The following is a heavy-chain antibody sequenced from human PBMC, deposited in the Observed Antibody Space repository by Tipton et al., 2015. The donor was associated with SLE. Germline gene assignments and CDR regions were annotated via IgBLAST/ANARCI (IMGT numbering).Heavy chain of an antibody. D-gene: IGHD3-10*01. CDR2: IHYSGST. J-gene: IGHJ3*02. CDR1: GASIRSQY. Sequence: TLSLTCTISGASIRSQYWSWIRQPPGKGLEWIGHIHYSGSTNSNPSLESRVTMSLDRSNNHFSLKLSSVTAADTAVYYCARELMVVRGLSRRDAFDIRGQGAMVTVSS. CDR3: ARELMVVRGLSRRDAFDI. V-gene: IGHV4-59*11.